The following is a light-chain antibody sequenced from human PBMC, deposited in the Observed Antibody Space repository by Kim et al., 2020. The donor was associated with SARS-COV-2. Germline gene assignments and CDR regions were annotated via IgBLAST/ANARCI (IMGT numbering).Light chain of an antibody. CDR1: SLRSYY. CDR3: NSRDNNDNVL. J-gene: IGLJ2*01. V-gene: IGLV3-19*01. CDR2: GKN. Sequence: VALGTTVRITCQGDSLRSYYTTWFQQKPGQAPIVVVYGKNNRPSGIPARFSGSSSGNTASLTITGTQAGDEADYYCNSRDNNDNVLFGGGTRLTVL.